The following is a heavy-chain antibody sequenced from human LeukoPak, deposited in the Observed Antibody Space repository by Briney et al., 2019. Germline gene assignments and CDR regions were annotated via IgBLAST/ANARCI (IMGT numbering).Heavy chain of an antibody. Sequence: PSETLSLTCTVSGGSISSYYWSWIRQPAGKGLEWIGRIYTSGSTNYNPSLKSRVTMSVDTSTNQFSLKLSSVTAADTAVYYCARGSYYYDSSGRLFDYWGQGTLVTVSP. V-gene: IGHV4-4*07. J-gene: IGHJ4*02. CDR2: IYTSGST. CDR3: ARGSYYYDSSGRLFDY. CDR1: GGSISSYY. D-gene: IGHD3-22*01.